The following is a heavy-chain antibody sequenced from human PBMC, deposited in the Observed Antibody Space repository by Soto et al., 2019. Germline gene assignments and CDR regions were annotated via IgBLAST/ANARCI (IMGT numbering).Heavy chain of an antibody. D-gene: IGHD3-10*01. V-gene: IGHV3-23*01. J-gene: IGHJ4*02. CDR3: AKGRVSDY. Sequence: SGGSLRLSCAASGVPFSSYAVRWVRQPPGKGLEWVSAISGSDDSTYYADSVKGRFTISRDNSKDTLYLQMNSLRAEDTAVYYCAKGRVSDYWGQGTLVTVSS. CDR2: ISGSDDST. CDR1: GVPFSSYA.